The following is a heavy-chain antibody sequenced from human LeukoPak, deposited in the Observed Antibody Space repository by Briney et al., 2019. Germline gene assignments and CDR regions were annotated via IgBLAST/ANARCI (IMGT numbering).Heavy chain of an antibody. CDR1: GFTFSSYG. Sequence: GGSLRLSCAASGFTFSSYGMHWVRQAPGKGLEWVAFIRYDGSNKYYADSVKGRFTISRDNSKNTLYLQMNSLRAEDTAVYYCAKALEGGGDSNGIFDYWGQGTLVTVSS. V-gene: IGHV3-30*02. D-gene: IGHD2-21*02. CDR3: AKALEGGGDSNGIFDY. J-gene: IGHJ4*02. CDR2: IRYDGSNK.